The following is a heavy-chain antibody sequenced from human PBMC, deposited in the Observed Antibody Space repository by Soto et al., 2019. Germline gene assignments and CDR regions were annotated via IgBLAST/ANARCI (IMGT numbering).Heavy chain of an antibody. CDR1: GYTFTSYG. D-gene: IGHD3-22*01. Sequence: ASVKVSCKASGYTFTSYGISWVRQAPGQGLEWMGWISAYNGNTNYAQKLHCRVTMTTDTSTSTAYMELRSLRSDDTAVYYCASSGYYYDSSGYWPHAFDIWGQGTMVTVSS. J-gene: IGHJ3*02. CDR3: ASSGYYYDSSGYWPHAFDI. V-gene: IGHV1-18*01. CDR2: ISAYNGNT.